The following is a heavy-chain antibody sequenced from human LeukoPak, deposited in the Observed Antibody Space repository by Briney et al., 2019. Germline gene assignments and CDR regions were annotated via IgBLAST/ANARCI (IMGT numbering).Heavy chain of an antibody. J-gene: IGHJ3*02. CDR2: VNSDGSST. CDR1: GFTFSSHW. D-gene: IGHD1-26*01. CDR3: ARGGSPPEALGDTFDI. Sequence: SGGSLRLSCVASGFTFSSHWMHWVRRAPGKGLVWVSRVNSDGSSTMYADSVQGRFTISRDNAKNTLYLQMNSLRAGDTAVYYCARGGSPPEALGDTFDIWGQGTMVTVSS. V-gene: IGHV3-74*03.